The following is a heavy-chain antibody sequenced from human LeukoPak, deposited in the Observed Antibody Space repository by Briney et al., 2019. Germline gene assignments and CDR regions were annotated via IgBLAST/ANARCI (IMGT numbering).Heavy chain of an antibody. Sequence: SETLSLTCTVSGGSISSYYRSWIRQPAGKGLEWIGRIYTSGSTNYNPSLKSRVTMSVDTSKNQFSLKLSSVTAADTAVYYCAREEPDYYGSGSHRDYWGQGTLVTVSS. CDR1: GGSISSYY. V-gene: IGHV4-4*07. D-gene: IGHD3-10*01. CDR2: IYTSGST. CDR3: AREEPDYYGSGSHRDY. J-gene: IGHJ4*02.